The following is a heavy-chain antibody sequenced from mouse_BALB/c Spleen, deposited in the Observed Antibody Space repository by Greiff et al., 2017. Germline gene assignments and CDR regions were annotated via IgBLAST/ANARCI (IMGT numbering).Heavy chain of an antibody. J-gene: IGHJ4*01. Sequence: VQLKESGGGLVQPGGSRKLSCAASGFTFSSFGMHWVRQAPEKGLEWVAYISSGSSTIYYADTVKGRFTISRDNPKNTLFLQMTSLRSEDTAMYYCARDYYYGSSYDYAMDYWGQGTSVTVAS. CDR1: GFTFSSFG. CDR3: ARDYYYGSSYDYAMDY. D-gene: IGHD1-1*01. CDR2: ISSGSSTI. V-gene: IGHV5-17*02.